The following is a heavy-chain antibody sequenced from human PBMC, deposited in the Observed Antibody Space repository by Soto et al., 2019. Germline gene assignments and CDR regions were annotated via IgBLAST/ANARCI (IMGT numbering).Heavy chain of an antibody. CDR3: ARGTSNYDFWSGYYGSRYYFDY. V-gene: IGHV1-8*01. CDR1: GDTFTSYD. D-gene: IGHD3-3*01. Sequence: GASVKVSCEASGDTFTSYDNNWERQATGQGLEWMGWMNPNSGNTGYAQKFQGRVTMTRNTSISTAYMELSSLRSEDTAVYYCARGTSNYDFWSGYYGSRYYFDYWGQGTLVTVSS. J-gene: IGHJ4*02. CDR2: MNPNSGNT.